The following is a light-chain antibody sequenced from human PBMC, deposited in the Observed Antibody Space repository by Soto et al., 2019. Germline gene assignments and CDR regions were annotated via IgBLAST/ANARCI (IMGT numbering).Light chain of an antibody. Sequence: QSALTQPPSASGSPGQSVTISCTGTSSDVGGYNYVSWYQQHPGKAPKLMIYEVSKRPSGVPDRFSGSKSGNPASLTVSGLQAEDEADYYCSSYAGSNPLFGGGTQLTVL. V-gene: IGLV2-8*01. J-gene: IGLJ2*01. CDR2: EVS. CDR3: SSYAGSNPL. CDR1: SSDVGGYNY.